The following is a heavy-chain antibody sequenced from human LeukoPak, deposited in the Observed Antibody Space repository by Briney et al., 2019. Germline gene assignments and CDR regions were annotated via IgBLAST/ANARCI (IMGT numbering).Heavy chain of an antibody. J-gene: IGHJ3*02. D-gene: IGHD6-19*01. CDR1: GFTFSSYG. Sequence: GGSLRLSCAASGFTFSSYGMHWVRQAPGKGLEWVAFIRYDGSNKYYADSVKGRLTISRDNSKNTLYLQMNSLRAEDTAVYYCAKSGIAVAGANDAFDIWGQGTMVTVSS. CDR3: AKSGIAVAGANDAFDI. V-gene: IGHV3-30*02. CDR2: IRYDGSNK.